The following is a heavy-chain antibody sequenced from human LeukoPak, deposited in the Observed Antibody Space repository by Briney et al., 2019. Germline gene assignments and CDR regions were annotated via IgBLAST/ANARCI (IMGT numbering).Heavy chain of an antibody. CDR1: GGTFSSYA. CDR3: ATWGHCSGGSCYYFDY. V-gene: IGHV1-69*06. D-gene: IGHD2-15*01. J-gene: IGHJ4*02. Sequence: ASVKVSCKASGGTFSSYAISWVRQAPGQGLEWMGGIIPIFGTANYAQKFQGRVTMTEDTSTDTAYMELSSLRSEDTAVYYCATWGHCSGGSCYYFDYWGQGTLVTVSS. CDR2: IIPIFGTA.